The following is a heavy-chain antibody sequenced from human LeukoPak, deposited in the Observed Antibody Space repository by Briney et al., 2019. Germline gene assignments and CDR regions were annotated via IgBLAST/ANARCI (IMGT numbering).Heavy chain of an antibody. CDR1: GFTFSSYA. CDR3: AKDGYINIRYDWFDR. CDR2: ISGSGGST. V-gene: IGHV3-23*01. D-gene: IGHD2-2*02. J-gene: IGHJ5*02. Sequence: PGGSLRLSCAASGFTFSSYAMSWVRQAPGKGLEWVSAISGSGGSTYYADSVKGRFTISRDNSKNTLYLQMNNLRAEDTAVYYCAKDGYINIRYDWFDRWGQGTLVTVSS.